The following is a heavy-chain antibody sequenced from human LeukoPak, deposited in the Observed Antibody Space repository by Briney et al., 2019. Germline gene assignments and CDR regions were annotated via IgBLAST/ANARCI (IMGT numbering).Heavy chain of an antibody. CDR3: ARDRLVTYYFDY. CDR1: EFTFSSYA. Sequence: GGSLRLSCAASEFTFSSYAMHWVRQAPGKGLEWVAVISYDGSIQYYADSVKGRFTISRDNSKNTLYLQMNSLRAEDTAVYYCARDRLVTYYFDYWGQGTLVTVSS. D-gene: IGHD3-9*01. J-gene: IGHJ4*02. CDR2: ISYDGSIQ. V-gene: IGHV3-30*03.